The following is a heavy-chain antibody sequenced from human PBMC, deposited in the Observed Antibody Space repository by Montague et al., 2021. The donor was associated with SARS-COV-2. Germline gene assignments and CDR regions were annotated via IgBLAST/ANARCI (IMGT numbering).Heavy chain of an antibody. V-gene: IGHV3-33*06. CDR3: AKDRGGNTDLCFDL. D-gene: IGHD4-23*01. CDR1: GFTFSSYD. J-gene: IGHJ2*01. CDR2: ICYSGSHK. Sequence: SLRLSCAASGFTFSSYDMNWVRQAPGQGLEWVAVICYSGSHKYYADSVKGRFTISRDNSKNTLYLQMNSLGAEDTAVYYCAKDRGGNTDLCFDLWGRGTLVIGSS.